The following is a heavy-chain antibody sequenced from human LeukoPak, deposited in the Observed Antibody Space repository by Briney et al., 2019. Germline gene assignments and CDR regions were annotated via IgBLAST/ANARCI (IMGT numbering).Heavy chain of an antibody. V-gene: IGHV1-3*01. CDR2: INAGNGNT. CDR1: GYTFTSYA. J-gene: IGHJ5*02. D-gene: IGHD6-13*01. CDR3: ARDPGSSSWTYNWFDP. Sequence: ASVKVSCKASGYTFTSYAMHWVRQAPGQRLEWMGWINAGNGNTKYSQEFQGRVTITRDTSASTAYMELSSLRSDDTAVYYCARDPGSSSWTYNWFDPWGQGTLVTVSS.